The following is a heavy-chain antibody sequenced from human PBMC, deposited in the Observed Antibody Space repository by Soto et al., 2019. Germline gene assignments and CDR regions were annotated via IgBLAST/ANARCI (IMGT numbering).Heavy chain of an antibody. CDR1: GGSISSSSYY. Sequence: SETLSLTCTVSGGSISSSSYYWGWIRQPPGKGLEWIGSIYYGGSTYYNPSLKSRVTISVDTSKNQFSLKLSSVTAADTAVYYCARQRGTMVRGVIVYYYYYYMDVWGKGTTVTVSS. D-gene: IGHD3-10*01. CDR2: IYYGGST. CDR3: ARQRGTMVRGVIVYYYYYYMDV. J-gene: IGHJ6*03. V-gene: IGHV4-39*01.